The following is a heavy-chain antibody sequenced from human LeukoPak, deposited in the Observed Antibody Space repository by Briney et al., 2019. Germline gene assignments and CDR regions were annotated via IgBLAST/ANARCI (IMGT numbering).Heavy chain of an antibody. D-gene: IGHD6-6*01. CDR3: AREYSSSSGRRAFDI. CDR2: IYYSGST. V-gene: IGHV4-59*08. Sequence: SETLSLTCTVSGGSISSYYWSWIRQPPGKGLERIGYIYYSGSTNYNPSLRSRVTISVDTSKNQFSLKLSSVTAADTAVYYCAREYSSSSGRRAFDIWGQGTMFTVTS. J-gene: IGHJ3*02. CDR1: GGSISSYY.